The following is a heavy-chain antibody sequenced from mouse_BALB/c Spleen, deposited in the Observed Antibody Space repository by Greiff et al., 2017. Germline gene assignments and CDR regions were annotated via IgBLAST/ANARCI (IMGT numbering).Heavy chain of an antibody. D-gene: IGHD1-2*01. CDR2: IYPSDSYT. CDR3: TRGGITTARYAMDY. CDR1: GYTFTSYW. Sequence: QVQLQQPGAELVRPGASVKLSCKASGYTFTSYWINWVKQRPGQGLEWIGNIYPSDSYTNYNQKFKDKATLTVDKSSSTAYMQLSSPTSEDSAVYYCTRGGITTARYAMDYWGQGTSVTVSS. J-gene: IGHJ4*01. V-gene: IGHV1-69*02.